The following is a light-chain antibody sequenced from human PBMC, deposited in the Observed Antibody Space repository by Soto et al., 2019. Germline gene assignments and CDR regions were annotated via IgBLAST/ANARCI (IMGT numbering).Light chain of an antibody. CDR1: SSNIGSNT. V-gene: IGLV1-44*01. CDR2: RNS. CDR3: AAWDDSLNAVV. J-gene: IGLJ2*01. Sequence: QSVLTQPPSASGTPGQRITISCSGSSSNIGSNTVNWYQQFPGTAPKLLIYRNSQRPSGVPDRFSGSKSGTSASLAISGLQSEDEADYYCAAWDDSLNAVVFGGGTKVTVL.